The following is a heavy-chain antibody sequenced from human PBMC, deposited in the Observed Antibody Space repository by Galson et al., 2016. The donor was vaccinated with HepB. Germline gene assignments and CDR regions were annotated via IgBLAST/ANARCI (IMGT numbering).Heavy chain of an antibody. V-gene: IGHV1-46*01. J-gene: IGHJ6*03. Sequence: SVKVSCKASGYSFTSYYVHWVRQAPGQGLEWMGIINPSGGSPTYAQNFRDRVTMTRDTSTSTVYMELSSLTSYDTAVYYCARVHGYFFYMDVWGKGTTVTVSS. CDR2: INPSGGSP. CDR3: ARVHGYFFYMDV. CDR1: GYSFTSYY. D-gene: IGHD2-8*01.